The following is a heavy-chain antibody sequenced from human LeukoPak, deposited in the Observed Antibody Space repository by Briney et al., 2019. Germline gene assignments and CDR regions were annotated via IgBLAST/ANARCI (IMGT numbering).Heavy chain of an antibody. V-gene: IGHV4-59*11. CDR3: ARFIRRGYYGSGSYYRGYFDY. J-gene: IGHJ4*02. Sequence: SETLSLTCTVSGGSISSHYWSWIRQPPGKGLEWIGYIYYSGSTNYNPSLKSRVTISVDTSKNQFSLKLSSVTAADTAVYYCARFIRRGYYGSGSYYRGYFDYWGQGTLVTVSS. D-gene: IGHD3-10*01. CDR2: IYYSGST. CDR1: GGSISSHY.